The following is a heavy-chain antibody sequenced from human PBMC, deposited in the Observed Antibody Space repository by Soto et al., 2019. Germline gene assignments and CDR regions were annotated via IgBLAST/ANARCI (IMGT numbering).Heavy chain of an antibody. Sequence: QVTLKESGPVLVKPTETLTLTCTVSGFSLSNARMGVTWICQPPGKALEWLAHIFSNDEKSYSTSLKSRLTISKDTSNSQVVLTMTNMDPVDTGTYYCARINDFLTGFDYWGQGTLVTVSS. CDR3: ARINDFLTGFDY. D-gene: IGHD3-9*01. CDR1: GFSLSNARMG. V-gene: IGHV2-26*01. J-gene: IGHJ4*02. CDR2: IFSNDEK.